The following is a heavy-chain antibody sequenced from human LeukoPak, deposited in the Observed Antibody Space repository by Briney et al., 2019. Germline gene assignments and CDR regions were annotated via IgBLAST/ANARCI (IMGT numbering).Heavy chain of an antibody. D-gene: IGHD3-9*01. J-gene: IGHJ4*02. Sequence: GGSLRLSCAASGFTFSNAWMSWVRQAPGKGLEWVGRIKSKTDGGTTDYAAPVKGRFTILRDDSKNTLYLQMNSLKTEDTAVYYCTTDTYYDILTGAYSRRIFDYWGQGTLVTVSS. CDR1: GFTFSNAW. V-gene: IGHV3-15*01. CDR2: IKSKTDGGTT. CDR3: TTDTYYDILTGAYSRRIFDY.